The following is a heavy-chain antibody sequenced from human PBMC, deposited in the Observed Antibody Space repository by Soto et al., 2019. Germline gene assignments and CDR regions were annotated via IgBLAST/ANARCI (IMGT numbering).Heavy chain of an antibody. CDR3: ARMRADDTILGPLYYYYGMDV. J-gene: IGHJ6*02. V-gene: IGHV1-69*01. CDR1: GGTFSSYA. CDR2: IIPIFGTA. Sequence: QVQLVQSGAEVKKPGSSVKVSCKASGGTFSSYAISWVRQAPGQGLEWMGGIIPIFGTANYAQKFQGRVTITADESTSTAYMELSSLRSEDTAVYYCARMRADDTILGPLYYYYGMDVWGQGTTVTVSS. D-gene: IGHD3-3*01.